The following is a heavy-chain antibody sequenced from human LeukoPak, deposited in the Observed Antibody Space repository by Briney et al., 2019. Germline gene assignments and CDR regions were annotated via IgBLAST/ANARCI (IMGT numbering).Heavy chain of an antibody. CDR3: ARSRISVVVVAATRYYYYYGMDV. Sequence: GGSLRLSCAASGFTFSSYEMNWVRQAPGKGLEWVSYISSSGSTIYYADSVKGRFTISRDNAKNSLYLQMNSLRAEDTAVYYCARSRISVVVVAATRYYYYYGMDVWGQGTTVTVSS. CDR2: ISSSGSTI. V-gene: IGHV3-48*03. J-gene: IGHJ6*02. D-gene: IGHD2-15*01. CDR1: GFTFSSYE.